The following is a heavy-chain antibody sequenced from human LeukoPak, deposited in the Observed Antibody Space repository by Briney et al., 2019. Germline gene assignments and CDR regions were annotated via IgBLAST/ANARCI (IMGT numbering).Heavy chain of an antibody. V-gene: IGHV4-4*07. CDR1: GGYISSYY. J-gene: IGHJ6*02. CDR2: IYTSGRT. D-gene: IGHD1-26*01. Sequence: KPSETLLLTCTVHGGYISSYYWSSIRQPAGKGLEWNGRIYTSGRTNYNPSLKSRVTMSVDTSKNQFSLKLSSVTAADTAVYYCARESAYSGSYYRYYYYGMDVWGQGTTVTVSS. CDR3: ARESAYSGSYYRYYYYGMDV.